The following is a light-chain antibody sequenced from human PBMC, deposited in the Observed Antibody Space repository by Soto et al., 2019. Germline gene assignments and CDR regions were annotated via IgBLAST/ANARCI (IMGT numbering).Light chain of an antibody. CDR3: QQTYSTPWT. CDR1: QSISNS. V-gene: IGKV1-39*01. J-gene: IGKJ1*01. Sequence: DIQMTQSPSSLSASVGDRVTITCRASQSISNSLNWYQQKPGNAPKLLIYAASSLQGGVPSRISGGGSGPDFTLTISSLLPVDFATYYCQQTYSTPWTFGRGTRVES. CDR2: AAS.